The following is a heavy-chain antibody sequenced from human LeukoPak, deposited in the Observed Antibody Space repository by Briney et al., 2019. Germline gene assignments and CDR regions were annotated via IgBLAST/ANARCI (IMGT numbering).Heavy chain of an antibody. D-gene: IGHD3-10*01. J-gene: IGHJ3*02. Sequence: GGSLRLSCAASGFTFSSYSMNWVRQAPGKGLEWVPSISSSSSYIYYADSVKGRFTISRDNAKNSLYLQMNSLRAEDTAVYYCARAGYGSGSYYSPLYAFDIWGQGTMVTVSS. CDR3: ARAGYGSGSYYSPLYAFDI. CDR2: ISSSSSYI. V-gene: IGHV3-21*01. CDR1: GFTFSSYS.